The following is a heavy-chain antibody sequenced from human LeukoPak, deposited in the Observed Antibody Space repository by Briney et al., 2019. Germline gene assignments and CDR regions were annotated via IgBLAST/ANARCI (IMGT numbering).Heavy chain of an antibody. CDR3: ARGDMELAYYYYYMDV. J-gene: IGHJ6*03. Sequence: GASVKVSCKASGYTFTGYYMHWVRQAPGQGLEWMGWINPNSGGTNYAQKFKGRVTMTRDTSISTAYMELSRLRSDDTAVYYCARGDMELAYYYYYMDVWGKGTTVTISS. V-gene: IGHV1-2*02. CDR1: GYTFTGYY. D-gene: IGHD4/OR15-4a*01. CDR2: INPNSGGT.